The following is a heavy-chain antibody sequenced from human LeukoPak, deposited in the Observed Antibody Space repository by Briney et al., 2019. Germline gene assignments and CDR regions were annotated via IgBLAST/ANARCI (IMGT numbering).Heavy chain of an antibody. CDR2: ISSSSSTI. CDR3: ARTYDFWSGYGFDP. CDR1: GFTFSSYS. J-gene: IGHJ5*02. D-gene: IGHD3-3*01. Sequence: GGSLRLSCAASGFTFSSYSMNWVRQAPGKGLEWVSYISSSSSTIYYADSVKGRFTISRDNAKNSLYLQMNSLRAEDTAVYYCARTYDFWSGYGFDPWGQGTLVTVSS. V-gene: IGHV3-48*01.